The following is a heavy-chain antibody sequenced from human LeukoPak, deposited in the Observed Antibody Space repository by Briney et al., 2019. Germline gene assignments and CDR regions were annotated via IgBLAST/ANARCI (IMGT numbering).Heavy chain of an antibody. Sequence: GASVKVSCKASGGTFSSYAISWVRQAPGQGLEWMGRIIPILGVANYAQKFQGRVTITADESTSTAYMELSSLRSEDTAVYYCARDRDYSNEGLFDCWGQGTLVTVSS. J-gene: IGHJ4*02. CDR3: ARDRDYSNEGLFDC. CDR1: GGTFSSYA. V-gene: IGHV1-69*04. D-gene: IGHD4-11*01. CDR2: IIPILGVA.